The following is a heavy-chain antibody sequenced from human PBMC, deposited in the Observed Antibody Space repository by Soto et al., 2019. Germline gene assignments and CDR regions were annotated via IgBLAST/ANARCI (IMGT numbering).Heavy chain of an antibody. CDR1: GFTFSSYS. V-gene: IGHV3-48*02. Sequence: PGGSLRLSCAASGFTFSSYSMNPVRQAPGKGPEWASYISSSSRTIYYAASVKGRFTSSRDNAKNSLYLQMHSGRDEDTAVYYCRRGLYYYDSRGYWGYWGQGTLVTVSS. CDR3: RRGLYYYDSRGYWGY. CDR2: ISSSSRTI. J-gene: IGHJ4*02. D-gene: IGHD3-22*01.